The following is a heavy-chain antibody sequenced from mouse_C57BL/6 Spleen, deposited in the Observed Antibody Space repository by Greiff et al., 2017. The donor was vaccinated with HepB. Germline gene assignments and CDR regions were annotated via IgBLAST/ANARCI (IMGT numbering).Heavy chain of an antibody. CDR1: GYTLTSYW. CDR2: IYPGSGST. V-gene: IGHV1-55*01. D-gene: IGHD1-1*01. Sequence: QVQLKQPGAELVKPGASVKMSCKASGYTLTSYWITWVKQRPGQGLEWIGDIYPGSGSTNYNEKFKSKATLTVDTSSSTAYMQLSSLTSEESAVYYCARRRITTVVAGAMGYWGQVTSVTVSS. CDR3: ARRRITTVVAGAMGY. J-gene: IGHJ4*01.